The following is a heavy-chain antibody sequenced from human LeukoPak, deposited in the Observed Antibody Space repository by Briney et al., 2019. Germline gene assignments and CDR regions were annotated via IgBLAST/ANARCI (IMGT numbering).Heavy chain of an antibody. CDR2: IRSKANSYAT. CDR3: TRPDGGNSDY. V-gene: IGHV3-73*01. Sequence: WGSLRLSCAASGFTFSGSAMHWVRQASGKGLEWVGRIRSKANSYATAYAASVKGRFAISRDDSKNTAYLQMNSLKTEDTAVYYCTRPDGGNSDYWGQGTLVTVSS. CDR1: GFTFSGSA. D-gene: IGHD4-23*01. J-gene: IGHJ4*02.